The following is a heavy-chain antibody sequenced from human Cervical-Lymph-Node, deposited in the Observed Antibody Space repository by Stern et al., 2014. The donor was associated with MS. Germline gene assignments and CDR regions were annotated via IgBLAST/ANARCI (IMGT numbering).Heavy chain of an antibody. V-gene: IGHV3-30*18. D-gene: IGHD2-21*02. CDR3: AKEGQPLQDYYYGMDV. CDR1: GFTFSSYA. Sequence: VQLVESGGGVVRPGKSLRLSCAASGFTFSSYAMHWVRQAPGKGLEWLAVISFDGSQEYYADSVKGRFTISRDMSKNTLYLQLSSLKTEDTAVYYCAKEGQPLQDYYYGMDVWSQGTTVTVSS. J-gene: IGHJ6*02. CDR2: ISFDGSQE.